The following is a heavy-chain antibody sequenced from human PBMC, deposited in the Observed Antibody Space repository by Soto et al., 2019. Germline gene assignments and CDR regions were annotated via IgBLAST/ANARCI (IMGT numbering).Heavy chain of an antibody. J-gene: IGHJ4*02. Sequence: VVSLRISCAASGFTFSSYAMSWVRQAPGKGLEWVSAISGSGGSTYYADSVKGRFTISRDNSKNTLYLQMNSLRAEDTAVYYCAKSPTAVYSSWYFDYWGQGTLVTVSS. CDR2: ISGSGGST. CDR1: GFTFSSYA. V-gene: IGHV3-23*01. CDR3: AKSPTAVYSSWYFDY. D-gene: IGHD6-6*01.